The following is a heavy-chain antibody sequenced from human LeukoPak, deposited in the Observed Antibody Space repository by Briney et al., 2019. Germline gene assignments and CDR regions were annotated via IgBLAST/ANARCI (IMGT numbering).Heavy chain of an antibody. CDR2: IKQDGSEK. V-gene: IGHV3-7*01. CDR1: GFTFSSYW. J-gene: IGHJ6*02. Sequence: GGSLRLSCAASGFTFSSYWMSWVRQAPGKGLEWVANIKQDGSEKYYVDSVKGRFTISRDNAKNSLYLQMNSLRAEDTAVYYCARKLPYYYYGMDVWSQGTTVTVSS. CDR3: ARKLPYYYYGMDV. D-gene: IGHD2-15*01.